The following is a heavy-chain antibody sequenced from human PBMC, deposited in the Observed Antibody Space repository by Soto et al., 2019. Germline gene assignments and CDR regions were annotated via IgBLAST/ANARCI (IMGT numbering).Heavy chain of an antibody. CDR3: AKDICSGGSCYFDY. CDR1: GFTFSSYA. V-gene: IGHV3-23*01. D-gene: IGHD2-15*01. J-gene: IGHJ4*02. CDR2: ISGSGGST. Sequence: GGSLRLSCAASGFTFSSYAMSWVRQAPGKGLEWVSAISGSGGSTYYADSVKSRFTISRDNSKNTLYLQMNSLRAEDTAVYYCAKDICSGGSCYFDYWGQGTLVTVSS.